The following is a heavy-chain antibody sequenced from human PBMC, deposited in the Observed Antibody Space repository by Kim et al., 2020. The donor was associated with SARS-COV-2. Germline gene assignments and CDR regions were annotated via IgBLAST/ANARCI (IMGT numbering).Heavy chain of an antibody. CDR2: INTNTGNP. J-gene: IGHJ6*01. CDR1: GYTFTRYA. CDR3: ARPGGDYGDYVHYYYGMDV. V-gene: IGHV7-4-1*02. Sequence: ASVKVSCKASGYTFTRYAMNWVRQAPGQGLEWMGWINTNTGNPTYAQGFTGRFVFSLDTSVSTAYLQISSLKAEDTAVYYCARPGGDYGDYVHYYYGMDVWGQGTKVTVS. D-gene: IGHD4-17*01.